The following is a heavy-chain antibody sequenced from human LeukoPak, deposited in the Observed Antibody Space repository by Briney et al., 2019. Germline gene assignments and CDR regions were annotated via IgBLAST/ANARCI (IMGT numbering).Heavy chain of an antibody. CDR3: AIDSIITNRYYFDY. J-gene: IGHJ4*02. V-gene: IGHV1-69*10. Sequence: EASVTVSCKASGGTFSSYAISWVRQAPGQGLEWMGRIIPIFGIANYAQKFPGRVTITADKSTSTAYMDLSSLRPEDTAVYYCAIDSIITNRYYFDYWGEGILVTVSS. CDR1: GGTFSSYA. CDR2: IIPIFGIA. D-gene: IGHD1-14*01.